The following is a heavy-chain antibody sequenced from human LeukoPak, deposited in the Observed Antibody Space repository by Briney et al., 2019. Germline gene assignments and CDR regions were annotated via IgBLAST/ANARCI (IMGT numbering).Heavy chain of an antibody. V-gene: IGHV3-13*01. CDR2: IGTAGDT. Sequence: GGSLRLSCAASGFTFSSYDMHWVRQATGKGLEWVSAIGTAGDTYYPGSVKGRFTVSRDNSQNTLYLEMNSLRAEDTAVYYCVKDTIFTVDSFDYWGQGTLVTVSS. J-gene: IGHJ4*02. D-gene: IGHD3-3*01. CDR1: GFTFSSYD. CDR3: VKDTIFTVDSFDY.